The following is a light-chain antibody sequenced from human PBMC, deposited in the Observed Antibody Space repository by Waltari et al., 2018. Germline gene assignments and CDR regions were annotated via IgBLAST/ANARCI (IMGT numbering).Light chain of an antibody. CDR1: QSVLYTSNNKNY. V-gene: IGKV4-1*01. CDR2: WAA. CDR3: QQYYNTPPT. Sequence: DIVMTQSPDSLAVSLGERATINCKSSQSVLYTSNNKNYLAWYQQKPGQPPKLLISWAATRGSGVPDRVSGSGSGTDFTLTISSRQAEDVAVYHCQQYYNTPPTFGQGTKVEIK. J-gene: IGKJ1*01.